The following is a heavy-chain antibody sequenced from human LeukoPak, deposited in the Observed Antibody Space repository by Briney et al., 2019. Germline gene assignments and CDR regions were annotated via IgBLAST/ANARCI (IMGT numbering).Heavy chain of an antibody. CDR2: ISSSGSTI. Sequence: LSLTCAVYGGSFSGYYWSWIRQAPGKGLVWVSYISSSGSTIYYADSVKGRFTISRDNAKNSLYLQMNSLRAEDTAVYYCAKEWGRRDGYSAFDYWGQGTLVTVSS. V-gene: IGHV3-11*01. CDR3: AKEWGRRDGYSAFDY. J-gene: IGHJ4*02. D-gene: IGHD5-18*01. CDR1: GGSFSGYY.